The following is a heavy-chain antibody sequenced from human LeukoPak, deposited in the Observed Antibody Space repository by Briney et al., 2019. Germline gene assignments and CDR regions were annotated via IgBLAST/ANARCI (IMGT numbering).Heavy chain of an antibody. J-gene: IGHJ6*03. D-gene: IGHD3-10*01. Sequence: GGSLRLSCVASGFTVSSNYMSWVRQAPGKGLEWVSVIYSGGSTYYADFVKGRFTISRDNSKNTLYLQMNSLRAEDTAVYYCASGSGSYRTPYYYMDVWGTGTTVTVSS. V-gene: IGHV3-53*01. CDR2: IYSGGST. CDR1: GFTVSSNY. CDR3: ASGSGSYRTPYYYMDV.